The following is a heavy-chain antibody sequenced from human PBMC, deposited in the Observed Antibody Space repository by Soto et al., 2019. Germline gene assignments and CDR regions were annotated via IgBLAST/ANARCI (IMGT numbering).Heavy chain of an antibody. D-gene: IGHD3-3*01. CDR3: ARGGVSTRTFDY. CDR1: GYTFAGYW. V-gene: IGHV5-51*01. Sequence: GESLKISCKGSGYTFAGYWIAWVRQMPGKGLELMGIIYPSDSDTRYRPSFQGQVTISADKSISSAYLQWSSLRASDTAMYYCARGGVSTRTFDYWGQGTPVTVSS. CDR2: IYPSDSDT. J-gene: IGHJ4*02.